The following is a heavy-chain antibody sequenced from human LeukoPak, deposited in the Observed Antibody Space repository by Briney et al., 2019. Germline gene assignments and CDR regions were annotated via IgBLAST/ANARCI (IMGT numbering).Heavy chain of an antibody. V-gene: IGHV4-61*02. CDR3: ARGSGWNSFDP. D-gene: IGHD6-19*01. Sequence: PSQTLSLTCTDSGGSISTALYYWTWIRQPARKGLEWLGRIYSNGWTDYNPPLKSRVSISIDTSKNHFSLKMSLATAADTALYYCARGSGWNSFDPWGQGTLVTVSS. CDR2: IYSNGWT. CDR1: GGSISTALYY. J-gene: IGHJ5*02.